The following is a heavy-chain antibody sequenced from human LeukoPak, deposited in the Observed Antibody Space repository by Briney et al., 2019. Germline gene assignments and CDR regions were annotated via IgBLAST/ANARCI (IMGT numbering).Heavy chain of an antibody. V-gene: IGHV3-23*01. CDR2: ISGSGGST. Sequence: PGGSLRLSCAASGFTFSSYAMSWVRQAPGKGLEWVSAISGSGGSTYYADSVKGRFTIFRDNSKNTLYLQMNSLRAEDTAVYYCARDLGRDGYNFLDYWGQGTLVTVSS. J-gene: IGHJ4*02. CDR1: GFTFSSYA. CDR3: ARDLGRDGYNFLDY. D-gene: IGHD5-24*01.